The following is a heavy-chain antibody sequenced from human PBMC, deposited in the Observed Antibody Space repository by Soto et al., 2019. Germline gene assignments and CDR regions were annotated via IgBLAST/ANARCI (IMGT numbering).Heavy chain of an antibody. V-gene: IGHV1-69*13. Sequence: SVKVSCKASGGTFSSYAISWVRQAPGQGLEWMGGFIPIFGTANYAQKFQGRVTITADESTSTAYMELSSLRSEDTAVYYCARGIVVVVAATHDYYYYGMDVWGQGTTVTVSS. CDR1: GGTFSSYA. CDR2: FIPIFGTA. CDR3: ARGIVVVVAATHDYYYYGMDV. J-gene: IGHJ6*02. D-gene: IGHD2-15*01.